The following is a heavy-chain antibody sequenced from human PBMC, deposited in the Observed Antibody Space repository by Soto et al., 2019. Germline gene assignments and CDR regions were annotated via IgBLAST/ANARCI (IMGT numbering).Heavy chain of an antibody. J-gene: IGHJ4*02. D-gene: IGHD5-12*01. CDR3: ARGPFRYSGYDNYFDS. CDR1: GFTFSDYW. CDR2: INGDGSST. V-gene: IGHV3-74*01. Sequence: EVQLVESGGGLVQPGGSLRLSCAASGFTFSDYWMHWVRQGPGKGLMWVSRINGDGSSTSYADSVKGRFTISRDNAKNTLSRQRNSLRVEDTAVYYCARGPFRYSGYDNYFDSWGQGTLVTVSS.